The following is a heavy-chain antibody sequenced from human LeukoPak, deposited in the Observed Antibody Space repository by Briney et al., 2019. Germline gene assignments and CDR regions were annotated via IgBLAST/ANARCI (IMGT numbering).Heavy chain of an antibody. CDR3: ARDYGGSSPFDY. Sequence: GGSLRLSCTASGSTFSNYSMNWARQAPGKGLEWVSSISSRSSYIYYADSVKGRFTISRDNAKNSLYLQMNSLRAEDTAVYYCARDYGGSSPFDYWGQGTLVTVSS. V-gene: IGHV3-21*01. J-gene: IGHJ4*02. CDR2: ISSRSSYI. D-gene: IGHD4-23*01. CDR1: GSTFSNYS.